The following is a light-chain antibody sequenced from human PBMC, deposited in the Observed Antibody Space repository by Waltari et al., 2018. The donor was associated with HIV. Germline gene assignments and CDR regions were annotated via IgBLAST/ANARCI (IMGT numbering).Light chain of an antibody. J-gene: IGLJ2*01. Sequence: SYELTQPPSVSVSPGQTARITCSADALAKQHTYWYQQKPGQAPVVVIYKDTQRPSGIPERFSGSSSGTIVTLTISGVQAEDEADYYCQTADISETYVVFGGGTKLTVL. CDR2: KDT. V-gene: IGLV3-25*03. CDR3: QTADISETYVV. CDR1: ALAKQH.